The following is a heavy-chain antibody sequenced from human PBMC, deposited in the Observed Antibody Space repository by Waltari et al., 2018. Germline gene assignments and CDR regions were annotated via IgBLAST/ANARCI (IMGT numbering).Heavy chain of an antibody. CDR2: INPNGGST. Sequence: LVQSGAEVMKPGASVKVSCMVSRDAIPQHYIHWVRQAPGQGLEWMGWINPNGGSTHYAQRYRGRITMTWDTSMTTSYMGLSGLRSDDTAVYYCAREYCGGDCRLFDFWGQGTLVTVSS. CDR3: AREYCGGDCRLFDF. CDR1: RDAIPQHY. D-gene: IGHD2-21*02. V-gene: IGHV1-2*02. J-gene: IGHJ4*02.